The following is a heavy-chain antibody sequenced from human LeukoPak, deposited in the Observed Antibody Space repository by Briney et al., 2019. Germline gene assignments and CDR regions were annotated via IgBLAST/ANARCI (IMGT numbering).Heavy chain of an antibody. CDR3: ARWRMTSDAFDI. J-gene: IGHJ3*02. Sequence: SETLSLTCTVSGDSISSYYWSWIRQPPGKGLEWIGYIYNSGSINYHPSLKSRVTISVDTSKNHSSLKLSSVTAADTAVYYCARWRMTSDAFDIWGQGTMVTVSS. CDR1: GDSISSYY. V-gene: IGHV4-59*01. CDR2: IYNSGSI.